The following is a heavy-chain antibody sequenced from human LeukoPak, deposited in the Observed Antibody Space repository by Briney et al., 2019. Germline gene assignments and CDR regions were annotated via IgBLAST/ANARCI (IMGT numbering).Heavy chain of an antibody. Sequence: PGGSLRLSCVASGFTFSNYWMHWVRQAPGKGLVWVSRINSDGTITNYADSVKGRFTISRDNAKNTLYLQMNSLGAEDTAVYYCARDFGATGCWGQGTLVTVSS. J-gene: IGHJ4*02. D-gene: IGHD3-16*01. CDR1: GFTFSNYW. CDR3: ARDFGATGC. CDR2: INSDGTIT. V-gene: IGHV3-74*01.